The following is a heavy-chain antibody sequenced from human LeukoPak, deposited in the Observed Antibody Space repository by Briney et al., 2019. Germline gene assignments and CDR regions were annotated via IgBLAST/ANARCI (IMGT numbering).Heavy chain of an antibody. CDR3: ARSISSRLWFDY. Sequence: SETLSLTCTVSDDSFTNYYWSWIRQPAGKGLEWIGRIYSSGSANYNPPLKSRVTMSVDTSKHQFSLRLISVTAADTAVYYCARSISSRLWFDYWGQGTLVTVSS. J-gene: IGHJ4*02. V-gene: IGHV4-4*07. D-gene: IGHD1-14*01. CDR2: IYSSGSA. CDR1: DDSFTNYY.